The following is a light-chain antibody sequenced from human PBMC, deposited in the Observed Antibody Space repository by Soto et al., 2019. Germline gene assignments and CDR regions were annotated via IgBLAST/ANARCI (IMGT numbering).Light chain of an antibody. V-gene: IGKV3-20*01. CDR1: QSVSSSY. CDR2: GAS. CDR3: HQYVSSPQT. Sequence: EIVLTQSPGTLSLSPGEGVTLSCRASQSVSSSYLAWYQQKPGQAPRLLIYGASSRAAGIPDRFSGSGSGTHFTLTISRLEPEDFAVYYCHQYVSSPQTFGPGTKLDVK. J-gene: IGKJ3*01.